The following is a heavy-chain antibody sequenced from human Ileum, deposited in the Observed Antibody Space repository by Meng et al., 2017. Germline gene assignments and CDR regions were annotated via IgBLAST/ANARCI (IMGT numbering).Heavy chain of an antibody. CDR3: ARHGHFTPDKYYFDY. D-gene: IGHD3-3*02. Sequence: QLQLQESGPGLVKPSETLSLTCTVSGDSVSSGSYYWVWIRQPPGKALEWIGAVYFTGYTYYGPSLTGRGTISVDTSRNQFSLKLNSVTAAGTALYFCARHGHFTPDKYYFDYWGQGTLVTVSS. CDR1: GDSVSSGSYY. CDR2: VYFTGYT. V-gene: IGHV4-39*01. J-gene: IGHJ4*02.